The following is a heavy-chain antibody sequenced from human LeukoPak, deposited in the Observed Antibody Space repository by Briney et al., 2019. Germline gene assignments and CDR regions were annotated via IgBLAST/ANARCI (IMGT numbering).Heavy chain of an antibody. D-gene: IGHD2-21*02. CDR2: IKGGGGDP. Sequence: GGSLRLSCAGSGCTFSTSAMGWVRQAPGKGLEWVSSIKGGGGDPFYADSVKGRFTISRDNSKNTLFLQLNSLRADDSAVYYCAKGGHDFNPFYWWGQGTLVTVSS. J-gene: IGHJ4*02. V-gene: IGHV3-23*01. CDR3: AKGGHDFNPFYW. CDR1: GCTFSTSA.